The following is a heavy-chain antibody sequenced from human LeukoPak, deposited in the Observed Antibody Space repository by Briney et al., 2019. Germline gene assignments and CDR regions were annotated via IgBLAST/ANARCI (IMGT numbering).Heavy chain of an antibody. J-gene: IGHJ6*03. Sequence: GASVKVSCKASGYTFTGYYMHWVRQAPGQGLEWMGWINPNSGGTNYAQKFQGRVTMTRDTSISTAYMELSRLRSDDTAVYYCARDRIAVAGPYYYYYYMDVWDKGTTVTISS. CDR2: INPNSGGT. V-gene: IGHV1-2*02. CDR1: GYTFTGYY. D-gene: IGHD6-19*01. CDR3: ARDRIAVAGPYYYYYYMDV.